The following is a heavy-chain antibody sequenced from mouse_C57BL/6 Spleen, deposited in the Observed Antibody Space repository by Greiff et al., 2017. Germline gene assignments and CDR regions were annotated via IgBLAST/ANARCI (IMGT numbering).Heavy chain of an antibody. J-gene: IGHJ4*01. CDR2: IDPNSGGT. CDR1: GYSFTSYW. CDR3: AREAMDY. Sequence: VQLQQPGAELVKPGASVKLSCKASGYSFTSYWMHWVKQRPGRGLEWIGSIDPNSGGTRYNEKFKSKATLTVDKPSSTAYMQLSSLTSEDSAVYYCAREAMDYWGKGTSVTVSA. V-gene: IGHV1-72*01.